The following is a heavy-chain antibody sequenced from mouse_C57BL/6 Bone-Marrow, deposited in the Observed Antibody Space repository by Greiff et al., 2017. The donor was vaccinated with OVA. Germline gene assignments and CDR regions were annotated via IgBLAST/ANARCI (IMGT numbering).Heavy chain of an antibody. CDR3: ARESYGNYWYFDV. CDR1: GYAFTNYL. Sequence: VKVVESGAELVRPGTSVKVSCKASGYAFTNYLIEWVKQRPGQGLEWIGVINPGSGGTNYNEKFKGKATLTADKSSSTAYMQLSSLTSEDSAVYFCARESYGNYWYFDVWGTGTTVTVSS. J-gene: IGHJ1*03. CDR2: INPGSGGT. D-gene: IGHD2-1*01. V-gene: IGHV1-54*01.